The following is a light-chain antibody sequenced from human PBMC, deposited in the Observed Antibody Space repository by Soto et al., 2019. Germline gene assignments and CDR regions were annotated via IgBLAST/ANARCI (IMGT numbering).Light chain of an antibody. J-gene: IGKJ1*01. CDR1: QTISSW. Sequence: EIQVAITRSKLCGAVGDRVTSTSRASQTISSWLAWYQQKPGKAPKLLIYKASTLKSGVPSRFSGSGSGTQTTLTISLLQPDDFATYSCKLSNSYLEEFAQGTKVDIK. V-gene: IGKV1-5*03. CDR2: KAS. CDR3: KLSNSYLEE.